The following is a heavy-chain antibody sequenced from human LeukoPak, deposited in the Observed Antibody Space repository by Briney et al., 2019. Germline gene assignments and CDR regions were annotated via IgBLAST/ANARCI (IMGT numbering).Heavy chain of an antibody. D-gene: IGHD4-17*01. Sequence: ASVKVSCKASGYTFTSYGISWVRQAPGQGLEWMGWISAYNGNTNYAQKLQGRVTMTTDTSTSTAYMELSRLRSDDTAVYYCAREPRATVRAFDIWGQGTMVTVSS. J-gene: IGHJ3*02. CDR1: GYTFTSYG. CDR3: AREPRATVRAFDI. CDR2: ISAYNGNT. V-gene: IGHV1-18*01.